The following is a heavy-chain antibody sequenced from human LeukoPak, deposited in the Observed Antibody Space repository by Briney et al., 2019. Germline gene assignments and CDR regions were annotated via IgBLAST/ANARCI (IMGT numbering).Heavy chain of an antibody. J-gene: IGHJ4*02. Sequence: PSETLSLTCAVYGGSFSGYYWSWIRQRPGKGLEWIGEINQSGGTSYNPSLKSRVTMSVDTSKNQFSLKLSSVTAADTAVYYCVRYYDFWSGYFDYWGQGTLVTVSS. CDR2: INQSGGT. D-gene: IGHD3-3*01. CDR1: GGSFSGYY. V-gene: IGHV4-34*10. CDR3: VRYYDFWSGYFDY.